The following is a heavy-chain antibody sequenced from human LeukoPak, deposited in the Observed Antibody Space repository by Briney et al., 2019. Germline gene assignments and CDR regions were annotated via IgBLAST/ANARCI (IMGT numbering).Heavy chain of an antibody. CDR2: IYYSGST. D-gene: IGHD4-23*01. Sequence: SETLSLTCTVSGASISSSSYYWGWIRQPPGKGLEWIASIYYSGSTYYNPSLKSRVTISVDTSKNQFSLKLSSVTAADTAVYCCARHVLGGNFDYWGQGTLVTVSS. J-gene: IGHJ4*02. V-gene: IGHV4-39*07. CDR3: ARHVLGGNFDY. CDR1: GASISSSSYY.